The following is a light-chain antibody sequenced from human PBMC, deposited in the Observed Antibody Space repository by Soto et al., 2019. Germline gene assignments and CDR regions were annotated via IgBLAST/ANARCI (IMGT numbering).Light chain of an antibody. Sequence: QSVLTQPPSVSAAPGQKVTISCSGSSSNIGNNYVSWYQQLPGTAPKLLIYDNNKRPSGIPDRFSGSKSGTSGILDITGLQTGDEADYYCATWDGSLPAEVFGGGTKVTVL. J-gene: IGLJ2*01. CDR3: ATWDGSLPAEV. CDR1: SSNIGNNY. CDR2: DNN. V-gene: IGLV1-51*01.